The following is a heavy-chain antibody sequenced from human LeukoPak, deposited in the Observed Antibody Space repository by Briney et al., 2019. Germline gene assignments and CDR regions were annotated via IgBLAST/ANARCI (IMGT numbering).Heavy chain of an antibody. D-gene: IGHD3-3*01. Sequence: SETLSLTCTVSGGSISSYYWSWIRQPPWKGLEWIGYIYYSGSTNYNPSLKSRVTISVDTSKHQFSLKLSSVTAADTAVYYCARVFRKWFDPWGQGTLVTVSS. CDR3: ARVFRKWFDP. J-gene: IGHJ5*02. CDR1: GGSISSYY. CDR2: IYYSGST. V-gene: IGHV4-59*01.